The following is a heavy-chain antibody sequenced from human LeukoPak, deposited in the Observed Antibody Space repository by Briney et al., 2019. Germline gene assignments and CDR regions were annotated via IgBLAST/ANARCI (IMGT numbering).Heavy chain of an antibody. J-gene: IGHJ4*02. CDR1: GYSISSGYY. CDR3: ARDSALAQAVMFDY. V-gene: IGHV4-38-2*02. D-gene: IGHD6-19*01. CDR2: IDHSGST. Sequence: SETLSLTCTVSGYSISSGYYWGWIRQPPGKWLEWTGSIDHSGSTYYNPSLKSRITIPVDTSKNQFSLKLSSVTAADTAVYYCARDSALAQAVMFDYWGQGTLVTVSS.